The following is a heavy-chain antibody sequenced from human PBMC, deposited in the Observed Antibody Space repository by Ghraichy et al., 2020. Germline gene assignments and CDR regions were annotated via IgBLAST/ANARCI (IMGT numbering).Heavy chain of an antibody. Sequence: LSLTCAASGFTFNTYSMKWVRQAPGKGLEWVSTSRSGGRADYAESVKGRFTVSRDSSEDTLYLQMSSLRAEDTALYYCARDSGSWAFDYWGQGTLVTVSS. CDR3: ARDSGSWAFDY. J-gene: IGHJ4*02. D-gene: IGHD3-16*01. CDR2: SRSGGRA. CDR1: GFTFNTYS. V-gene: IGHV3-23*01.